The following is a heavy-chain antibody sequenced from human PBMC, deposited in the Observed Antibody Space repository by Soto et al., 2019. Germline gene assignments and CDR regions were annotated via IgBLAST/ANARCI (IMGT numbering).Heavy chain of an antibody. CDR3: ARAKSDFWSGPPLHYGMDV. CDR2: IGTAGDT. D-gene: IGHD3-3*01. V-gene: IGHV3-13*01. J-gene: IGHJ6*02. Sequence: PGGSLRLSCAASGFTFSSYDMHWVRQATGKGLEWVSAIGTAGDTYYPGSVKGRFTISRENAKNSLYLQMNSLRAEDTAVYYCARAKSDFWSGPPLHYGMDVWGQGTTVTVSS. CDR1: GFTFSSYD.